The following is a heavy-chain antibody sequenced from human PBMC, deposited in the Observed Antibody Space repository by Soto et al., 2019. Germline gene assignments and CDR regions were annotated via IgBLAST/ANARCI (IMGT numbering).Heavy chain of an antibody. J-gene: IGHJ4*02. CDR3: ARTLAYGGGYTFDY. CDR1: AFTFSDHF. V-gene: IGHV3-72*01. Sequence: EVQLVEAGGGLVQPGGSLRLSCEVSAFTFSDHFIDWVRQAPGKGLEWVGRSRDKAHSYTTEYAASVKGRFTISRADSRNSLYLQLNSLKTEDTAVYYCARTLAYGGGYTFDYWRQGTLVTVSS. D-gene: IGHD2-21*01. CDR2: SRDKAHSYTT.